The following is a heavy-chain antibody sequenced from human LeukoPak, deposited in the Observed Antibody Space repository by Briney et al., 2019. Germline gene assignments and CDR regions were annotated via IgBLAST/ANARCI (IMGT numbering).Heavy chain of an antibody. D-gene: IGHD5-18*01. J-gene: IGHJ3*02. CDR2: IYYSGST. V-gene: IGHV4-59*01. Sequence: SETLSLTCTVSGGSISSYYWSWIRQPPGKGLEWIGYIYYSGSTNYNPSLKSRVTISVDTSKNQFSLKLSSVTAADTAVYYCARPGIGSGRYGAFDIWAKGQWSPSLQ. CDR1: GGSISSYY. CDR3: ARPGIGSGRYGAFDI.